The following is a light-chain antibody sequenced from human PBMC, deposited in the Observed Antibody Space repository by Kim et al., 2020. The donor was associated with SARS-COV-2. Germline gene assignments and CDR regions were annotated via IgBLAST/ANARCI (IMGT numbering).Light chain of an antibody. J-gene: IGKJ4*01. CDR1: QSISTY. CDR2: AAS. Sequence: DIQMTQSPSSLAASVGDRVTIACRASQSISTYLNWYQQKPGKAPKLLIYAASTLQSGVPSRFSGSGSGTDFTLTISSLQPEDFATYYCQQSHTTPLRTFGGRTKVDIK. V-gene: IGKV1-39*01. CDR3: QQSHTTPLRT.